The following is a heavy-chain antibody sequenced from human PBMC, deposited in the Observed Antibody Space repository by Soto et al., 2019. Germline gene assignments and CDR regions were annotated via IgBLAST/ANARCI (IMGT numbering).Heavy chain of an antibody. V-gene: IGHV3-30*18. CDR2: ISYDGSNK. CDR3: AKGGNGLEWLLYGGASIDY. Sequence: VVSLRISCAASGFTFSSYWMHWVRQAPGKGLEWVAVISYDGSNKYYADSVKGRFTISRDNSKNTLYLQMNSLRAEDTAVYYCAKGGNGLEWLLYGGASIDYWGQGTLVTVSS. J-gene: IGHJ4*02. D-gene: IGHD3-3*01. CDR1: GFTFSSYW.